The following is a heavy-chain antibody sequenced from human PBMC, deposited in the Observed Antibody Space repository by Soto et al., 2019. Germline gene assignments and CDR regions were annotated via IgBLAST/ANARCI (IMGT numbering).Heavy chain of an antibody. CDR3: AAQGTAVAGTYYFDY. D-gene: IGHD6-19*01. Sequence: QMQLVQSGPEVKKPGTSVKVSCKASGFTFTSSAVQWVRQARGQRLEWIGWIVVGSGNTNYAQKFQERVTITRDMSXXTAYMELSSLRSEDTAVYYCAAQGTAVAGTYYFDYWGQGTLVTVSS. V-gene: IGHV1-58*01. J-gene: IGHJ4*02. CDR1: GFTFTSSA. CDR2: IVVGSGNT.